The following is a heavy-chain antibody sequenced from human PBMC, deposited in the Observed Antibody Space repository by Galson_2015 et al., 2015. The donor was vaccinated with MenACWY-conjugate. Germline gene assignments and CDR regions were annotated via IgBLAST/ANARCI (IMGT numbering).Heavy chain of an antibody. CDR2: VDSRGRT. CDR1: GDSISRYY. D-gene: IGHD3-10*01. J-gene: IGHJ5*02. Sequence: ETLSLTCTVSGDSISRYYWNWIRQPPGKGLEWIGYVDSRGRTNYNPSLQSRVTISADTSKNQFFLKLNSVTAADTAVYYCARSPYNSGSYPRFDPWGQGTLVTVSS. V-gene: IGHV4-4*08. CDR3: ARSPYNSGSYPRFDP.